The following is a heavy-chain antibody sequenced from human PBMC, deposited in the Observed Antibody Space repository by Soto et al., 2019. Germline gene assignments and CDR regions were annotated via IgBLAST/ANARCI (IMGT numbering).Heavy chain of an antibody. CDR1: GYTFTNYG. J-gene: IGHJ4*02. CDR2: ITAYNGNT. D-gene: IGHD4-17*01. V-gene: IGHV1-18*01. CDR3: ARRNSGDYDY. Sequence: QGQLVQSGAEVKKSGASVKVSCKASGYTFTNYGITWVRQAPGQGLEWMGWITAYNGNTNYAQKFQGRVTMTTDTSTSTAYRELRSLRSDDTSVYYCARRNSGDYDYWGQGTLVTVS.